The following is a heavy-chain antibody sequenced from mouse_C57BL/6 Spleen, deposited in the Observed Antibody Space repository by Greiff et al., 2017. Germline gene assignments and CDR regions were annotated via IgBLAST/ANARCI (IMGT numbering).Heavy chain of an antibody. V-gene: IGHV5-6*01. J-gene: IGHJ3*01. CDR1: GFTFSSYG. D-gene: IGHD4-1*01. Sequence: EVKLMESGGDLVKPGGSLKLSCAASGFTFSSYGMSWVRQTPDKRLEWVATISSGGSYTYYPDSVKGRFTISRDNAKNPLYLQMSSLKSEDTAMYYCARPWDGFAYWGQGTLVTVSA. CDR2: ISSGGSYT. CDR3: ARPWDGFAY.